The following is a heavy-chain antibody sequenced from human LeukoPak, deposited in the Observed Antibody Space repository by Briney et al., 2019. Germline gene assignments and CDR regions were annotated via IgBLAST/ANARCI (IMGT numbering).Heavy chain of an antibody. CDR3: ARGQYYYGSGSNYYYYGMDV. Sequence: SETLSLTCTVSGGSISSYYWSWIRRPPGKGLEWIGYIYYSGSTNYNPSLKSRVTISVDTSKNQFSLKLSSVTAADTAVYYCARGQYYYGSGSNYYYYGMDVWGQGTTVTVSS. CDR2: IYYSGST. V-gene: IGHV4-59*01. J-gene: IGHJ6*02. CDR1: GGSISSYY. D-gene: IGHD3-10*01.